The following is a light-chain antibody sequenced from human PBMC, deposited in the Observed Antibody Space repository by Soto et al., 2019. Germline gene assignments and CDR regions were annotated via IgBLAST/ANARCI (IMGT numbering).Light chain of an antibody. CDR2: DAS. J-gene: IGKJ1*01. V-gene: IGKV1-33*01. CDR3: QQYDNLLTWT. CDR1: QDISNY. Sequence: DIQMTQSPSSLSASVGDRVTITCQASQDISNYLNWYQQKPGKAPKLLIYDASNLETGVTSRFSGSGSGTDFTFTISSLQPEDIATYYCQQYDNLLTWTFGQGTKVEIK.